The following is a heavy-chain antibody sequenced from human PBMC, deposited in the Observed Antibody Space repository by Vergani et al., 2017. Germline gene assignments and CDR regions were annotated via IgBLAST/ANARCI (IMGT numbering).Heavy chain of an antibody. CDR2: IYYSGST. CDR1: GGSISSYY. CDR3: ARVSVWGSYWVFDY. J-gene: IGHJ4*02. D-gene: IGHD3-16*01. V-gene: IGHV4-59*01. Sequence: QVQLQESGPGLVKPSETLSLTCTVSGGSISSYYWSWIRQPPGKGLEWIGYIYYSGSTNYNTSLKIRVTISVDTSKNQFSLKLSSVTAADTAVYYCARVSVWGSYWVFDYWGQGTLVTVSS.